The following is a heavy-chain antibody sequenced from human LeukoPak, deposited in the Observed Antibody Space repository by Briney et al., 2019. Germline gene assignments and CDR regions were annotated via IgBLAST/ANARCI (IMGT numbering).Heavy chain of an antibody. CDR1: GGSISSYY. J-gene: IGHJ3*02. CDR2: IYYSGST. Sequence: SETLSLTRTVSGGSISSYYWSWIRQPPGKGLEWIGYIYYSGSTNYNPSLKSRVTISVDTSKNQFSLKLSSVTAADTAVYYCARHILSVAGTNAFDIWGQGTMVTVSS. CDR3: ARHILSVAGTNAFDI. V-gene: IGHV4-59*08. D-gene: IGHD6-19*01.